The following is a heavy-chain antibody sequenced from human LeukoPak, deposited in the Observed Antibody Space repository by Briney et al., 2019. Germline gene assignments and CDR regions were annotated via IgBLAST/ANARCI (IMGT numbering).Heavy chain of an antibody. Sequence: SETLSLTCAVYGVSFRGYYWSWIRQPPGKGLEWIGEINHSGSTNYNPSLKIRVTISVGTSKNQFSLKLSSVTAADTAVYYCARDRGGYSYGIGYWGQGTLVTVSS. V-gene: IGHV4-34*01. J-gene: IGHJ4*02. D-gene: IGHD5-18*01. CDR3: ARDRGGYSYGIGY. CDR1: GVSFRGYY. CDR2: INHSGST.